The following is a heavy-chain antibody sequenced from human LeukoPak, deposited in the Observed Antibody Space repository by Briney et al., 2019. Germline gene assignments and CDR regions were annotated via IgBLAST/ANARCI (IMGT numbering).Heavy chain of an antibody. CDR1: GGTFSSYA. Sequence: ASVTVSCKASGGTFSSYAISWVRQAPGQGPEWMGGIIPILGIANYAQKFQGRVTITADKSTSTAYMELSSLRSEDTAVYYCARPRPDYGDYEFDYWGQGTLVTVSS. V-gene: IGHV1-69*10. CDR3: ARPRPDYGDYEFDY. J-gene: IGHJ4*02. CDR2: IIPILGIA. D-gene: IGHD4-17*01.